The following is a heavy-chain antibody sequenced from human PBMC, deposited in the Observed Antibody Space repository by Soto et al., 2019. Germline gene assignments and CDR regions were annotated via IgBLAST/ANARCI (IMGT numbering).Heavy chain of an antibody. J-gene: IGHJ4*02. D-gene: IGHD6-13*01. CDR2: IYHSGST. CDR1: GGSISSGGYS. Sequence: LYLTCAVSGGSISSGGYSWSWIRQPPGKGLEWIGYIYHSGSTYYNPSLKSRVTISVDRSKNQFSLKLSSVTTADTAVYYCARLRIAAAASDFDYWGQGTLVTVSS. V-gene: IGHV4-30-2*01. CDR3: ARLRIAAAASDFDY.